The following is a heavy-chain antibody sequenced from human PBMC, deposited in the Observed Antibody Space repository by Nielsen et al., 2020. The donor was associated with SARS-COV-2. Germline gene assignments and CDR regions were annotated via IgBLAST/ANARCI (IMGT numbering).Heavy chain of an antibody. CDR3: AKDCSGGSCAFDY. V-gene: IGHV3-30*18. D-gene: IGHD2-15*01. CDR1: GFTFSSYG. Sequence: GGSLRLSCAASGFTFSSYGMHGVRQAPGKGLEWVAVISYDGSNKYYADSVKGRFTISRDNSKNTLYLQMNSLRAEDTAVYYCAKDCSGGSCAFDYWGQGTLVTVSS. CDR2: ISYDGSNK. J-gene: IGHJ4*02.